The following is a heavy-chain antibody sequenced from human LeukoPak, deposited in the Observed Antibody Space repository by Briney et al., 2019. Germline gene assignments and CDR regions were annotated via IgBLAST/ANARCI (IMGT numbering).Heavy chain of an antibody. Sequence: SETLSLTCTVSGGSISSYYWSWIQQPPGKGLEWIGYIYYSGSTNYNPSLKSRVTISVDTSKNQFSLKLSSVIAADTAVYYCARTTEGYCSSASCFGFSYSYYMDVWGKGTTVTISS. V-gene: IGHV4-59*01. CDR3: ARTTEGYCSSASCFGFSYSYYMDV. J-gene: IGHJ6*03. CDR1: GGSISSYY. D-gene: IGHD2-2*01. CDR2: IYYSGST.